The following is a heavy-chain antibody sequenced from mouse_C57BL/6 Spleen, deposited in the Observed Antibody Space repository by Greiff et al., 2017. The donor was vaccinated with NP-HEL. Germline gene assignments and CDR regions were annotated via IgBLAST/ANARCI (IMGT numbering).Heavy chain of an antibody. Sequence: ESGPGLVKPSQSLSLTCSVTGYSITSGYYWNWIRQFPGNKLEWMGYIRYDGSNNYNPSLKNRISITRDTSKNQFFLKLNSVTTEDTATYYCARDPVYDGSMDYWGQGTSVTVSS. J-gene: IGHJ4*01. D-gene: IGHD2-3*01. V-gene: IGHV3-6*01. CDR1: GYSITSGYY. CDR2: IRYDGSN. CDR3: ARDPVYDGSMDY.